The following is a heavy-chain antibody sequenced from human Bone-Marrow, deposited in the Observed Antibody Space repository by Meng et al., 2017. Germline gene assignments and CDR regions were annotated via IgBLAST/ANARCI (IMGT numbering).Heavy chain of an antibody. CDR1: GGYCGGYS. D-gene: IGHD3-10*01. CDR3: ARGGVRGGIDY. V-gene: IGHV4-34*01. Sequence: QGHAQRWGAGRLTLPQPLSFTCAVDGGYCGGYSWSWTRQPPGKGLEWIGEINQSGSTNYNPSLKSRVTISVDTSKNQFSLKLSSVTAADTAVYYCARGGVRGGIDYWGQGTLVTVSS. CDR2: INQSGST. J-gene: IGHJ4*02.